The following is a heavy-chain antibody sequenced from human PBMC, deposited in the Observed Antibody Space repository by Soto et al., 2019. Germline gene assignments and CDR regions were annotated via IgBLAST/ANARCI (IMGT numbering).Heavy chain of an antibody. V-gene: IGHV1-2*02. Sequence: QVQLVQSGAEVKKPGASVKVSCKASGYTFNDYYIYWVRQAPVQGLEWMGWINPDSGGTNYAQNFQGRVTMNRDTSISTAYMELTRLTSDDTAVYYCARYYCGTNSCHVWFAPWCQGTLVTVSS. D-gene: IGHD2-2*01. CDR2: INPDSGGT. CDR1: GYTFNDYY. CDR3: ARYYCGTNSCHVWFAP. J-gene: IGHJ5*02.